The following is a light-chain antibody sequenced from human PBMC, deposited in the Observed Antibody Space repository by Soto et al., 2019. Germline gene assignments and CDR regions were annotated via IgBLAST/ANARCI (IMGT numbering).Light chain of an antibody. Sequence: QSALAQPASVSGSPGQTITISCTGTSGIVGSFSLVSWYKQHPGKAPKVMISEGHRRPSGVPDRFSGSTSVNSASLTISGLQADAEADYYFCLYIGATTYVFGTGTKVTVL. CDR2: EGH. V-gene: IGLV2-23*01. J-gene: IGLJ1*01. CDR1: SGIVGSFSL. CDR3: CLYIGATTYV.